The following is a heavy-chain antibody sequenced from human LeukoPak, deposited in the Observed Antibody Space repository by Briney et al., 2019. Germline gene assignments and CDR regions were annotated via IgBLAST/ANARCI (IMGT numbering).Heavy chain of an antibody. CDR1: GDSVSSISVA. V-gene: IGHV6-1*01. D-gene: IGHD6-6*01. J-gene: IGHJ6*02. CDR3: SLARSEYHYGMDV. Sequence: SQTLSLTCAISGDSVSSISVAWNWIRQSPSRGLEWLGRTYYRSKWYYEYAVSVKSRINISPDTSKNQFSLQLTSVTPEDAAVYYCSLARSEYHYGMDVWGQGTTVTVSS. CDR2: TYYRSKWYY.